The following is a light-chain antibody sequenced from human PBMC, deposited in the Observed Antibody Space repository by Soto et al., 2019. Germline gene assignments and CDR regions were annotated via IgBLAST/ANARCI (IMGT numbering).Light chain of an antibody. CDR2: DTS. CDR3: QQRSNWRIT. V-gene: IGKV3-11*01. Sequence: EIVFTRSPATLSLSPGERATLSCRASQSVSSSLAWYQQKHGQAPRLLISDTSNRATGIPARFSGSGSGTDGTITISSLENEDGAVYYCQQRSNWRITFGQGTRLEIK. J-gene: IGKJ5*01. CDR1: QSVSSS.